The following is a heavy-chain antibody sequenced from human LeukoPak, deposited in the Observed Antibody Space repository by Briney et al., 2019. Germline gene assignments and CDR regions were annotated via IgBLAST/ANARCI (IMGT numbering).Heavy chain of an antibody. CDR1: GGTFSSYA. J-gene: IGHJ4*02. CDR3: ARGPYSGYFDY. D-gene: IGHD5-12*01. CDR2: IIPIFGTA. Sequence: GASVKVSCKASGGTFSSYAISWVRQAPGQGLEWMGGIIPIFGTANYAQKCQGRVTITADESTSTAYMELSSLRSEDTAVYYCARGPYSGYFDYWGQGTLVTVSS. V-gene: IGHV1-69*13.